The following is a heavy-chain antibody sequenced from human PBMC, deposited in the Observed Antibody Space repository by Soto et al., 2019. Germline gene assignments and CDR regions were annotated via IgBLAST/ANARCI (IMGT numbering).Heavy chain of an antibody. CDR1: AFTFSNAW. J-gene: IGHJ4*02. CDR3: AKDMHPNYYYDTSGPVACFDN. Sequence: LRLSCEAPAFTFSNAWMSWVRQAPGKGLEWVGRIKSKTDGGTTDYAAPVKGRFTISRDNSKNTLFLYMNSLRAEDTAVYFCAKDMHPNYYYDTSGPVACFDNWGLGTLVTVSS. D-gene: IGHD3-22*01. V-gene: IGHV3-15*01. CDR2: IKSKTDGGTT.